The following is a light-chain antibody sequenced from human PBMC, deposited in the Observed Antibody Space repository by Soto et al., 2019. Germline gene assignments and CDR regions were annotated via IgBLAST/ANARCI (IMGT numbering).Light chain of an antibody. Sequence: QSVLTQPPSVSGAPGQRVTMSCTGSSSNIGAGYDVHWYQQIPGTAPKLLIYGNDNRPSGVPDRFSGSNSGSSASLAITGLQTEDEADYYCQSYDSSLSLVVFGGGTKVTVL. CDR1: SSNIGAGYD. V-gene: IGLV1-40*01. CDR3: QSYDSSLSLVV. J-gene: IGLJ2*01. CDR2: GND.